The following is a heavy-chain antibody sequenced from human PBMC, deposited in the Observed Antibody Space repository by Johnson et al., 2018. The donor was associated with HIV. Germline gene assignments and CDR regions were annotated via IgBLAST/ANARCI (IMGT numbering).Heavy chain of an antibody. J-gene: IGHJ3*02. CDR2: VTGTGGDT. CDR3: AKGTHYSDSSGYWSNDAFDI. CDR1: GFTFSSYG. V-gene: IGHV3-23*04. Sequence: VQLVESGGGLVQPGGSLRLSCAASGFTFSSYGMSWVRQAPGKGLEWVSGVTGTGGDTYYAESVKGRFTISRDNSKNTLHLQMNSLRAEDTAVYYCAKGTHYSDSSGYWSNDAFDIWGQGTRVTVSS. D-gene: IGHD3-22*01.